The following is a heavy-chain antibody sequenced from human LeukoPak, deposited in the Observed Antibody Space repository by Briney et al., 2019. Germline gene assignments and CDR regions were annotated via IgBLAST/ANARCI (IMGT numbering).Heavy chain of an antibody. Sequence: ASLKLSCTASGGTFSSYAISWVRQAPGQGLEWMGGIIPIFGAANYAQKFQGRVTITTDESTSTAYMELSSLRAEDTAVYYCARDRDFWSGYNYWGQGTLVTVSS. J-gene: IGHJ4*02. D-gene: IGHD3-3*01. V-gene: IGHV1-69*05. CDR3: ARDRDFWSGYNY. CDR1: GGTFSSYA. CDR2: IIPIFGAA.